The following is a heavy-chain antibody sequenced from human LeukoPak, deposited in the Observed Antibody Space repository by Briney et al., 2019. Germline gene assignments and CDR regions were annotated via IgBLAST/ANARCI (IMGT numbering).Heavy chain of an antibody. V-gene: IGHV3-23*01. CDR1: GFTFSSYG. CDR3: AKITLRVGVLFDY. CDR2: ISGSGGST. J-gene: IGHJ4*02. Sequence: GGSLRLSCAASGFTFSSYGMSWVRQAPGKGLEWVSAISGSGGSTCYADSVEGRFTISRDNSKNTLYLQMNSLRAEDTAVYYCAKITLRVGVLFDYWGQGTLVTVSS. D-gene: IGHD1-26*01.